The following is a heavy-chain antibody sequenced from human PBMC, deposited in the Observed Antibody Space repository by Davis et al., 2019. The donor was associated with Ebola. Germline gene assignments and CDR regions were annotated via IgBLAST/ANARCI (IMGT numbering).Heavy chain of an antibody. CDR2: VRYDGTHK. J-gene: IGHJ4*02. Sequence: PGGSLRLSCAASGFIFSNYGMHWVRQAPGKGLEWVAFVRYDGTHKYYADSVKGRFTISRDNSKNTLYLQMNSLSAEDSAAYYCAKDLPSHSCPDYWGQGTLVTVSS. D-gene: IGHD4-11*01. V-gene: IGHV3-30*02. CDR3: AKDLPSHSCPDY. CDR1: GFIFSNYG.